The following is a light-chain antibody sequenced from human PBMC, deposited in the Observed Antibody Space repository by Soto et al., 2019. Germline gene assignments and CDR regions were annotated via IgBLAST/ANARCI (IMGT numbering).Light chain of an antibody. CDR2: EGN. CDR1: STDVGSYNL. J-gene: IGLJ1*01. Sequence: QSALTQPASVSGSPGQSITISCTGTSTDVGSYNLVSWYQRHPGKAPKLIIFEGNKRPSGVSNRFSGSKSASTASLTISWLQAEDEADYYCCSYARSSKYVFGTGTKLTVL. V-gene: IGLV2-23*01. CDR3: CSYARSSKYV.